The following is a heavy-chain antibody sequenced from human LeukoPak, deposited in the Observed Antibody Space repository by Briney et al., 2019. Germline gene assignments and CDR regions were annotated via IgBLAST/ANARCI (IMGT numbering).Heavy chain of an antibody. CDR1: GGSISSSSYY. V-gene: IGHV4-39*01. Sequence: PSETLSLTCTVSGGSISSSSYYWGWLRQPPGKGLEWIGSIYYSGSTYYNPSLKSRVTISVDTSKNQFSLKLSSVTAADTAVYYCARHGEYYDILTGYSLPRFDAFDIRGQGTMVTVSS. CDR2: IYYSGST. D-gene: IGHD3-9*01. J-gene: IGHJ3*02. CDR3: ARHGEYYDILTGYSLPRFDAFDI.